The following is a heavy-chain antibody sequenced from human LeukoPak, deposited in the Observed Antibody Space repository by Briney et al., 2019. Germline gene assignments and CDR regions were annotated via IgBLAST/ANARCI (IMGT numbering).Heavy chain of an antibody. Sequence: SETLSLTCAVYGGSFRGYYWGWIRPPPGKGLEWIGCIYHSGSTYYNPSLKSRVTISVDTSKNQFSLKLSSVTAADTAVYYCARVRLPTSLTFDYWGQGTLVTVSS. J-gene: IGHJ4*02. D-gene: IGHD2/OR15-2a*01. CDR3: ARVRLPTSLTFDY. CDR2: IYHSGST. CDR1: GGSFRGYY. V-gene: IGHV4-38-2*01.